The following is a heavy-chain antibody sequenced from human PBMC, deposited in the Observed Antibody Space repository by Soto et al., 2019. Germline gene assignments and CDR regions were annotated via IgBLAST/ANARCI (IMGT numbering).Heavy chain of an antibody. V-gene: IGHV1-24*01. CDR3: ATIIRSIVLVPAAIAEYYYYGMDV. D-gene: IGHD2-2*02. Sequence: ASVKVSCKVSGYTLTELSMHWVRQAPGKGLEWMGGFDPEDGETIYAQKFQGRVTMTEDTSTDTAYMELSSLRSEDTAVYYCATIIRSIVLVPAAIAEYYYYGMDVWGQGTTVTVSS. CDR2: FDPEDGET. J-gene: IGHJ6*02. CDR1: GYTLTELS.